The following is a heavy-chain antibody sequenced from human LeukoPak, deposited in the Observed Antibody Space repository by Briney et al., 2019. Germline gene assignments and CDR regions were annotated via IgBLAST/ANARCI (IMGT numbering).Heavy chain of an antibody. J-gene: IGHJ4*02. V-gene: IGHV1-18*04. D-gene: IGHD3-10*01. Sequence: ASVKVSCKASGYTFTGYYMHWVRQAPGQGLEWMGWISAYNGNTNYAQKLQGRVTMTTDTSTSTAYMELRSLRSDDTAVYYCARDIGSGSYPSYFDYWGQGTLVTVSS. CDR3: ARDIGSGSYPSYFDY. CDR1: GYTFTGYY. CDR2: ISAYNGNT.